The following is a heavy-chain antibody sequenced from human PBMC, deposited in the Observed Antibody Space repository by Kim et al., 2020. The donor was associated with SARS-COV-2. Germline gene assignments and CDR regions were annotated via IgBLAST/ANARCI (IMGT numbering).Heavy chain of an antibody. CDR2: IYPDDSDT. CDR3: ARRSDYYYYMDV. CDR1: GYSFTRYW. J-gene: IGHJ6*03. V-gene: IGHV5-51*01. Sequence: GESLKISCKGSGYSFTRYWIGWVRQMPGKGLEWMGIIYPDDSDTRYSPSFQGQVTISADKSTSTAYLQWSSLKASDSAMYYCARRSDYYYYMDVWGKGTTVTVSS.